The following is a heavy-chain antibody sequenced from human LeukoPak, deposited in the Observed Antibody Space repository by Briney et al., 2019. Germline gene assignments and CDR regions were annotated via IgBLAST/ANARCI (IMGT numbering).Heavy chain of an antibody. CDR2: LSYTGKT. CDR1: GASVSSSH. Sequence: SETLSLTCLVSGASVSSSHWNWIRQLPGKGLEWIGCLSYTGKTDYNPSLTSPVTISLDTSKNQVSLKLKSPTAADTAVYYCSEGYFEPFDHWGQGISVTVSS. CDR3: SEGYFEPFDH. D-gene: IGHD5-24*01. V-gene: IGHV4-59*02. J-gene: IGHJ4*02.